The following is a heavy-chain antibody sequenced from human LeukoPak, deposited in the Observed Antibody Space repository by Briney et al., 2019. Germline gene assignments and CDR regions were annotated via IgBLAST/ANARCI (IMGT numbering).Heavy chain of an antibody. CDR3: ARQNTPHGNFDY. CDR1: GFTLSNYA. Sequence: GSLRLSCAASGFTLSNYAMHWVRQPAGEGLEWVSALGTAGDTFYPGSVKGRFTISRDNAKKSLFLQINSLRAEDTAVYYCARQNTPHGNFDYWGQGTLVTVSS. V-gene: IGHV3-13*01. J-gene: IGHJ4*02. CDR2: LGTAGDT. D-gene: IGHD5-24*01.